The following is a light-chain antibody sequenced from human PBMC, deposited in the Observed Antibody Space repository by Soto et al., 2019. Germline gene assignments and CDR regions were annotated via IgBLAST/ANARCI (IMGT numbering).Light chain of an antibody. CDR2: GAS. V-gene: IGKV3-15*01. CDR1: QSVSSN. J-gene: IGKJ1*01. CDR3: KQYNNWPPWT. Sequence: EIVMTQSPATLSVYPGERATLSCRASQSVSSNLAWSQQKPCQAPRLLVYGASHRAARIPARLSGSGSGTEFTLPISSLQSEDFVVYYCKQYNNWPPWTFGQGTKVEIK.